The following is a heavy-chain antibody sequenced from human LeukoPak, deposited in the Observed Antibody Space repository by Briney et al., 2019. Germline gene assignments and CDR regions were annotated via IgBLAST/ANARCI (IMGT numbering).Heavy chain of an antibody. CDR2: ISGSGGST. CDR3: ARSPCWSEYYDLDC. CDR1: GFTFSSYC. J-gene: IGHJ4*02. Sequence: GGSLRLSCAASGFTFSSYCMNWVRQAPGKGLEWVSTISGSGGSTYYADSVKGRFTISRDNSKNTLYLQMNGLRDEDTAVYYCARSPCWSEYYDLDCWGQGTLVTVSS. V-gene: IGHV3-23*01. D-gene: IGHD3-3*01.